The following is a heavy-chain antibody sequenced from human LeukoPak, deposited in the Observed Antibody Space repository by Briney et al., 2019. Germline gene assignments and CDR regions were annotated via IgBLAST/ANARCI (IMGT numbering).Heavy chain of an antibody. Sequence: GASVKVSCKASGYTFTNYYVHWGRQSPGQGPEYMGIINPSAGNTNYAQKFQGRITMTRDTSTTTVYMELSSLVSEDTAVYYCARERPSKCYFDYWGQGTLVTVSS. CDR2: INPSAGNT. J-gene: IGHJ4*02. V-gene: IGHV1-46*01. CDR3: ARERPSKCYFDY. CDR1: GYTFTNYY.